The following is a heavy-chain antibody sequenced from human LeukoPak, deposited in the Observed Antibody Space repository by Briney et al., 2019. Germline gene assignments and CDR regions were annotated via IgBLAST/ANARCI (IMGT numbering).Heavy chain of an antibody. V-gene: IGHV3-23*01. Sequence: GGSLRLSCAASGFTFSSYAMSWVRQAPGKGLEGVSAISGSGGSTYYADPVKGRFTISRDNSKNTLYLQMNSLRAEDTAVYYCAKDGLLLGWRGFDYWGQGTLVTVSS. D-gene: IGHD3-3*01. CDR3: AKDGLLLGWRGFDY. CDR2: ISGSGGST. J-gene: IGHJ4*02. CDR1: GFTFSSYA.